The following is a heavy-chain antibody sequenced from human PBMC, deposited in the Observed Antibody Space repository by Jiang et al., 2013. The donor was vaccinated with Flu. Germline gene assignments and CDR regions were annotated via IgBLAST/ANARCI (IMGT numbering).Heavy chain of an antibody. Sequence: YWIGWVRQVPGRGLEWMGIINPADSETEYNPSFQGQVTISADKSISTAYLQWSSLKTSDTAIYYCARLRGQTGNYYYYYGMDVWGQGTTVTVSS. CDR3: ARLRGQTGNYYYYYGMDV. J-gene: IGHJ6*02. V-gene: IGHV5-51*01. D-gene: IGHD7-27*01. CDR1: YW. CDR2: INPADSET.